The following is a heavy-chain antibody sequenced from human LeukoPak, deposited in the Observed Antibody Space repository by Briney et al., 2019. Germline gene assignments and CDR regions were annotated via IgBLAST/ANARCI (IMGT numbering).Heavy chain of an antibody. Sequence: GGSLRLSCAASGFTFSNYWMLWVRQAPGKGLESVSRINTDGTVTTYADSVKGRFTVSRDNADNTMFLQMNSVRDEDTAVYYCATKQWLAPPPDSWGQGTPVTVSS. J-gene: IGHJ4*02. CDR2: INTDGTVT. D-gene: IGHD6-19*01. CDR1: GFTFSNYW. V-gene: IGHV3-74*01. CDR3: ATKQWLAPPPDS.